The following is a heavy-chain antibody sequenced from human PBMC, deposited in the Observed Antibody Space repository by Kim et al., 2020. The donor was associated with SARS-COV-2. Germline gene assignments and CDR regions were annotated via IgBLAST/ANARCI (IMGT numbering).Heavy chain of an antibody. J-gene: IGHJ3*02. V-gene: IGHV7-4-1*02. CDR3: ARDPGSYDSSGYAI. CDR1: GYTFTSYA. CDR2: INTNTGNP. D-gene: IGHD3-22*01. Sequence: ASVKVSCKASGYTFTSYAMNWVRQAPGQGLEWMGWINTNTGNPTYAQGFTGRFVFSLDTSVSTAYLQISSLKAEDTAVYYCARDPGSYDSSGYAIWGQGTMVTVSS.